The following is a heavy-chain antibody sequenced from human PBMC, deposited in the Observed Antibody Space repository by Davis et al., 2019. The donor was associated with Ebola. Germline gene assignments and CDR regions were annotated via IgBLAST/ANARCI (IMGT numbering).Heavy chain of an antibody. CDR1: GFTFSSYW. J-gene: IGHJ4*02. V-gene: IGHV3-74*01. CDR2: INSDGSSI. D-gene: IGHD3-22*01. CDR3: ARVLYDSSGLYYFDY. Sequence: GESLKISCAASGFTFSSYWMHWVRQAPGKGLVWVSRINSDGSSINYADSVKGRFTISRDNAKNTLYLQMNSLRAEDTAVYYCARVLYDSSGLYYFDYWGQGTLVTVSS.